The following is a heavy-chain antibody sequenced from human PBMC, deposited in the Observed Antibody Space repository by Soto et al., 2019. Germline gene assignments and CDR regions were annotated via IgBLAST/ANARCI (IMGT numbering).Heavy chain of an antibody. Sequence: SETLSLTRTVSGYSISSGYYWGWIRQPPGKGLEWIGSIYHSGSTYYNPSLKSRVTISVDTSKNQFSLKLSSVTAADTAVYYCARGSPLYRGTVAFDIWGQGTMVTVSS. V-gene: IGHV4-38-2*02. CDR3: ARGSPLYRGTVAFDI. CDR2: IYHSGST. J-gene: IGHJ3*02. CDR1: GYSISSGYY. D-gene: IGHD1-26*01.